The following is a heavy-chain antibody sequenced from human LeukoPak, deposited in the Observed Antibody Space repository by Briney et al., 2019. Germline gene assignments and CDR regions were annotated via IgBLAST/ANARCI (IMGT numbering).Heavy chain of an antibody. V-gene: IGHV3-33*06. CDR1: GFTFSSYG. J-gene: IGHJ4*02. Sequence: GGSLRLSCAASGFTFSSYGMHWVRQAPGKGLEWVAVIWYDGSNKYYADSVKGRFTISRDNSENTLYLQMNSLRAEDTAVYYCAKDAGYQWELHPQPLDYWGQGTLVTVSS. D-gene: IGHD1-26*01. CDR3: AKDAGYQWELHPQPLDY. CDR2: IWYDGSNK.